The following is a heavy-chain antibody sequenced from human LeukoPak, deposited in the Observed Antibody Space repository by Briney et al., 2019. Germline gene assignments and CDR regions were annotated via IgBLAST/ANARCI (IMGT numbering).Heavy chain of an antibody. CDR3: ARDQGRIVGAIDY. V-gene: IGHV4-39*07. CDR2: IYYSGST. Sequence: SETLSLTCTVSGGSISSYYWGWIRQPPGKGLEWIGSIYYSGSTYYNPSLKSRVTISVDRSKNQFSLKLSSVTAADTAVYYCARDQGRIVGAIDYWGQGTLVTVSS. J-gene: IGHJ4*02. CDR1: GGSISSYY. D-gene: IGHD1-26*01.